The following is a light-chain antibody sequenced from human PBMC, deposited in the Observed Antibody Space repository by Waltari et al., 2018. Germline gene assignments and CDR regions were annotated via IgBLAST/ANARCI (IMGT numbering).Light chain of an antibody. CDR1: PLPKRY. CDR2: KEK. Sequence: SSDLTLPPSVSVSPGQPARITCSGEPLPKRYTDWYQRTQAQAPTLITYKEKERPPGTPERFAGSRSGTTVTLTITGVQAEDEAEFFCQSVDSGRPWHVLFGGGTKLTVL. V-gene: IGLV3-25*03. J-gene: IGLJ2*01. CDR3: QSVDSGRPWHVL.